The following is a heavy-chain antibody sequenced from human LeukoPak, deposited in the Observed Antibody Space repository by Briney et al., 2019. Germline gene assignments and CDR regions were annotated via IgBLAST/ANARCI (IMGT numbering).Heavy chain of an antibody. CDR2: IQPDGSEG. J-gene: IGHJ4*02. V-gene: IGHV3-7*01. D-gene: IGHD3-10*01. Sequence: GSLRLSCAASGFTFSSTWMSWVRQAPGKGLEWVGNIQPDGSEGYPVDSVKGRFTISRDNARNSLFLQMNSLRVEDTAVYYCARGEYGSGSYHIDYWGQGTLVTVSS. CDR1: GFTFSSTW. CDR3: ARGEYGSGSYHIDY.